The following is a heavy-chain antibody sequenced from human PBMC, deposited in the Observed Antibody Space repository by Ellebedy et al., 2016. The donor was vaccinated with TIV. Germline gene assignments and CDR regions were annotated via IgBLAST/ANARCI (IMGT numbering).Heavy chain of an antibody. J-gene: IGHJ4*02. CDR3: ARQSQKMATIPGDLGY. CDR1: GFTFSSYS. V-gene: IGHV3-21*01. CDR2: ISSSSSYI. D-gene: IGHD5-24*01. Sequence: PGGSLRLSCAASGFTFSSYSMNWVRKAPGKGLEWVSSISSSSSYIYYADSLKGRFTISRDNANNSLYLQMNSLRAEDTAVYYCARQSQKMATIPGDLGYWGQGTLVTVSS.